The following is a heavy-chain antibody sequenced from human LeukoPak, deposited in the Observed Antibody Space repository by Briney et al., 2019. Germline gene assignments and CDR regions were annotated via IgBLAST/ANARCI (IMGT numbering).Heavy chain of an antibody. CDR1: GFTFSSYW. J-gene: IGHJ1*01. D-gene: IGHD2-2*01. V-gene: IGHV3-21*01. CDR3: ARDTGYCSSPSCPLQH. CDR2: ISSSSSYI. Sequence: GGSLRLSCAASGFTFSSYWMSWVRQAPGKGLEWVSSISSSSSYIYYADSVKGRFTISRDNAKNSLYLQMNSLRAEDTAVYYCARDTGYCSSPSCPLQHWGQRTLVTVSS.